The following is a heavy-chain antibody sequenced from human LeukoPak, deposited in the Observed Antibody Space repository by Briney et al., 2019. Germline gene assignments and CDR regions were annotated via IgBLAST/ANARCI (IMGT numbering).Heavy chain of an antibody. CDR3: VKDRGGSPFYGMDV. J-gene: IGHJ6*02. Sequence: GGSLRLSCAGSGFTFSSYAMSWFRQAPGKGLEWVSTISGSGGAGTYYADSVKGRFTVSRDNSRNTLYLPMNSLRAEDTAVYYCVKDRGGSPFYGMDVWGQGTTVTVSS. D-gene: IGHD1-26*01. CDR2: ISGSGGAGT. CDR1: GFTFSSYA. V-gene: IGHV3-23*01.